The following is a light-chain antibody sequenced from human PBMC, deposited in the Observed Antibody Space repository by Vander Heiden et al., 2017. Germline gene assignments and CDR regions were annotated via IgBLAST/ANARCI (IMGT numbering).Light chain of an antibody. CDR1: PGISNY. J-gene: IGKJ3*01. V-gene: IGKV1-27*01. Sequence: DIQLTPSPSSLSASVGDRVTITCRASPGISNYLAWYQQKPGKVPKLLIYAASTVQAGVPSRFSGSGSGTDFTLTISSLQPEDVATYYWQKENSALVTFGHGTKVDIK. CDR2: AAS. CDR3: QKENSALVT.